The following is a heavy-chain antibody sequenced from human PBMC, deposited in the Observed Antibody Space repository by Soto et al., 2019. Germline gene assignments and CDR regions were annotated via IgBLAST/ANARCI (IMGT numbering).Heavy chain of an antibody. CDR2: ISAYNGNT. D-gene: IGHD6-13*01. J-gene: IGHJ4*02. CDR1: GYTFNTYG. V-gene: IGHV1-18*01. Sequence: GASVKVSCKASGYTFNTYGISWVRQAPGQGLEWMGWISAYNGNTNYAHSLQGRVTMTTDTSTSTGYMELRSLRSDDTAVYYCARTGPAAGSIFDHWGQGSLVTVSS. CDR3: ARTGPAAGSIFDH.